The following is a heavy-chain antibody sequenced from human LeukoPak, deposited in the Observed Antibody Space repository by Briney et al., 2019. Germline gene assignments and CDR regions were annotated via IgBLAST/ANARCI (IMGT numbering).Heavy chain of an antibody. CDR1: GYSFTGYY. V-gene: IGHV1-2*02. J-gene: IGHJ4*02. D-gene: IGHD1-26*01. CDR2: INPNSGGR. CDR3: ARGYSGSYYAYGY. Sequence: AAVKVSCKASGYSFTGYYMHWVRQAPVQGLEWMGWINPNSGGRKYAQKFQGRVTMTRDTSISTAFMELSRLRSDDTAVYYCARGYSGSYYAYGYWGQGTLVTVSS.